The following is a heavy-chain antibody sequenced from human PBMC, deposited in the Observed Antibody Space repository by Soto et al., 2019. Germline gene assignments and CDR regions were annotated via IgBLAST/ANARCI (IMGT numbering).Heavy chain of an antibody. CDR3: ARVLQGRGYEPNFDY. J-gene: IGHJ4*02. CDR1: GYTFTSYG. V-gene: IGHV1-18*01. CDR2: ISAYNGKK. D-gene: IGHD5-12*01. Sequence: ASVKVSCKASGYTFTSYGISWVRQAPGQGLEWMGWISAYNGKKNNARKLQGKVTMTTDTSTSTAYMELRSLRSDDKAVYYCARVLQGRGYEPNFDYWGQGTLVTVSS.